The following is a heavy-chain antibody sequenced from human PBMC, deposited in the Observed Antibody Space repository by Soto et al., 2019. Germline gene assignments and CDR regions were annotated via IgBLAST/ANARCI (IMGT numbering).Heavy chain of an antibody. V-gene: IGHV4-59*01. Sequence: ASETLTLTCTVSGDSLSGYYWAWIRQPPGRGLEWLGYIYYIGNTNYNPSLMSRVTISVDTSKNQFSLRLNSVTAADTAVYYCARRGSSSPQIDYWGQGTLVTVSS. CDR2: IYYIGNT. J-gene: IGHJ4*02. D-gene: IGHD6-6*01. CDR3: ARRGSSSPQIDY. CDR1: GDSLSGYY.